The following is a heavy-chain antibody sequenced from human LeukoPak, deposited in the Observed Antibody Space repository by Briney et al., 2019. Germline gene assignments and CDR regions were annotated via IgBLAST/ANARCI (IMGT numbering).Heavy chain of an antibody. CDR2: ISYDGSNK. D-gene: IGHD5-24*01. CDR3: TKDSRNDGYRMFDY. CDR1: GFTFSSYG. V-gene: IGHV3-30*18. Sequence: HPGGSLRLSCAASGFTFSSYGMHWVRQAPGKGLEWVAVISYDGSNKYYADSVKGRFTISRDSLKNTLYLQMNSLRADDTAVYYCTKDSRNDGYRMFDYWGQGTLVTVSS. J-gene: IGHJ4*02.